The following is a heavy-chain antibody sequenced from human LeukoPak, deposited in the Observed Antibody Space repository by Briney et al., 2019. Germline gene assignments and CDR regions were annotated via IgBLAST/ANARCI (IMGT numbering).Heavy chain of an antibody. J-gene: IGHJ4*02. CDR2: IYTSGST. D-gene: IGHD3-9*01. Sequence: SETLSLTCTVSGGSISSGSYYWSWIRQPAGKGLEWVGRIYTSGSTNYNPPLKSRVTISVDTSKHQFSLKLSSVPAADTAVYYCARMRDYDILTGYLYYFDYWGQGTLVTVSS. CDR1: GGSISSGSYY. V-gene: IGHV4-61*02. CDR3: ARMRDYDILTGYLYYFDY.